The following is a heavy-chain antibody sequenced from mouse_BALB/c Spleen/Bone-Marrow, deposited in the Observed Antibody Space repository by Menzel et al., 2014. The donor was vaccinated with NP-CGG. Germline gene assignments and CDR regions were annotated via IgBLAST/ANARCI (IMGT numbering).Heavy chain of an antibody. J-gene: IGHJ4*01. CDR1: GYVFSTHW. CDR2: IYPGDGDT. D-gene: IGHD2-1*01. CDR3: ARSGKGAMDY. V-gene: IGHV1-80*01. Sequence: QVQLQQPGAELVRPGSSVKISCKASGYVFSTHWMNWVKQRPGQGLERIGQIYPGDGDTNYNGKFKDKVILTADKSSSTAYMQLSSLTSEDSAVYFCARSGKGAMDYWGQGTSVTVSS.